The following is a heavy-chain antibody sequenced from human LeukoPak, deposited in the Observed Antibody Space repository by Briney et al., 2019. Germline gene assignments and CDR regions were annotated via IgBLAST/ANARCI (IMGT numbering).Heavy chain of an antibody. J-gene: IGHJ4*02. CDR2: ISASGGST. Sequence: PGGSLRLSCAVSGFTFSSYAMSWVRQAPGKGLEWVSGISASGGSTYYADSVRGRFTISRDNSKNTLYQQMNSLRAEDTALYYCAKERSTDMGWFGELFEWGQGTLVTVSS. CDR1: GFTFSSYA. V-gene: IGHV3-23*01. CDR3: AKERSTDMGWFGELFE. D-gene: IGHD3-10*01.